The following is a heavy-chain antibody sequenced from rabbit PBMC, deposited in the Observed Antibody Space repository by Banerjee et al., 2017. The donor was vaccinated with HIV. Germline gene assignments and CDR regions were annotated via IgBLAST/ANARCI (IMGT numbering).Heavy chain of an antibody. J-gene: IGHJ6*01. CDR1: GIDFSSYYY. V-gene: IGHV1S43*01. CDR3: AIYAVYGYLSL. D-gene: IGHD6-1*01. Sequence: QQQLEESGGGLVKPGGTLTLTCKASGIDFSSYYYMCWVRQAPGKGLEWIASIYAGSSGSTYYASWAKGRFTISFDNAQNTVFLQMTSLTVADTATYFCAIYAVYGYLSLWGPGTLVTVS. CDR2: IYAGSSGST.